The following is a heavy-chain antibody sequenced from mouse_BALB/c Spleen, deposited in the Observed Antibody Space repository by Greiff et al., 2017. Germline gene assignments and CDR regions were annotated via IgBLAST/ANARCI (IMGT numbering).Heavy chain of an antibody. CDR1: GYTFTSYW. J-gene: IGHJ2*01. CDR3: TRGAYVNYFDY. V-gene: IGHV1S127*01. Sequence: QVQLQQPGAELVKPGASVKMSCKASGYTFTSYWMHWVKQRPGQGLEWIGTIDPSDSYTSYNQKFKGKATLTVDTSSSTAYMQLSSLTSEDSAVYYCTRGAYVNYFDYWGEGTTLTVSS. D-gene: IGHD6-5*01. CDR2: IDPSDSYT.